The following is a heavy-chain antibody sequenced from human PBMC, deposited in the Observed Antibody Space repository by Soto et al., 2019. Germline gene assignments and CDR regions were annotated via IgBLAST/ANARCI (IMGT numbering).Heavy chain of an antibody. CDR3: ATTSHSSGWYGGFDY. Sequence: RRLSCAASGFTFSSYAMNWVRQAPGKGLEWVSAISGGGGSTYYPDSVKGRFTISRDISKNTLYLQMNSLGAEDTAVYYCATTSHSSGWYGGFDYWGQGTLVTVSS. CDR2: ISGGGGST. D-gene: IGHD6-19*01. CDR1: GFTFSSYA. J-gene: IGHJ4*02. V-gene: IGHV3-23*01.